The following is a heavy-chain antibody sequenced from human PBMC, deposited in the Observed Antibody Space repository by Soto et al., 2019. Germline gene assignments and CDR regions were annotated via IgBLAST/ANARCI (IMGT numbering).Heavy chain of an antibody. CDR2: IWNDGSNQ. D-gene: IGHD3-22*01. CDR3: ARNRYPVSDSSFDY. V-gene: IGHV3-33*01. Sequence: QVQLVESGGGVVQPGTSLRLSCATSGFTFSTYGMDWVRQPQGKGLEWVANIWNDGSNQYYVDSVKGRFTISRDNSKHMLFLQMNNLRAEDTAVYYCARNRYPVSDSSFDYWGQGILVTVSS. CDR1: GFTFSTYG. J-gene: IGHJ4*02.